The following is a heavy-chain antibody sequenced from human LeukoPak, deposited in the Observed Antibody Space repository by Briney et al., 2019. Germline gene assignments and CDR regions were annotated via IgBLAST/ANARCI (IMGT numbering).Heavy chain of an antibody. CDR2: ISGSGGST. CDR3: AKDYCSGGSCYSGHEY. D-gene: IGHD2-15*01. CDR1: GFTFSSYA. V-gene: IGHV3-23*01. J-gene: IGHJ4*02. Sequence: PGGSLRRSCAASGFTFSSYAMSWVRQAPGKGLEWVSVISGSGGSTCYADSVKGRFTISRDNSKNTLYLQMNSLRAEDTAVYYCAKDYCSGGSCYSGHEYWGQGTLVTVSS.